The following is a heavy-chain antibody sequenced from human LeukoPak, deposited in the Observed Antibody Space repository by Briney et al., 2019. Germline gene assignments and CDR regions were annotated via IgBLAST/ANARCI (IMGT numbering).Heavy chain of an antibody. D-gene: IGHD1-26*01. J-gene: IGHJ4*02. CDR3: ARGSYSRSYGGYFDY. CDR2: ISYDGSNK. V-gene: IGHV3-30*04. Sequence: GGSLRLSCAASGFTFSSYAMHWVRQAPGKGLEWVAVISYDGSNKYYADSVKGRFTTSRDNSKNTLYLQMNSLRAEDTAVYYCARGSYSRSYGGYFDYWGQGTLVTVSS. CDR1: GFTFSSYA.